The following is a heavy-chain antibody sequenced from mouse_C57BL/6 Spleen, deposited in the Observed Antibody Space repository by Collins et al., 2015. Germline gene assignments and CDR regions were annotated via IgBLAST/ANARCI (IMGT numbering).Heavy chain of an antibody. D-gene: IGHD1-1*01. V-gene: IGHV5-6*01. CDR2: ISSGGSYT. Sequence: EVQLVESGGDLVKTGGSLKLSCAASGFTFSSYGMSWVRQTPDKRLEWVATISSGGSYTYYPDSVKGRFTISRDNAKNTLYLQMSSLKSEDTAMYYCARPHYYGSSYWYFDVWGAGTTVTVSS. CDR1: GFTFSSYG. J-gene: IGHJ1*01. CDR3: ARPHYYGSSYWYFDV.